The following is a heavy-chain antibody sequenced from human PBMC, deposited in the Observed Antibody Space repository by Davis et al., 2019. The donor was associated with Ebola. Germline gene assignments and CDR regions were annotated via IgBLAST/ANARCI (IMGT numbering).Heavy chain of an antibody. D-gene: IGHD6-13*01. Sequence: LRLSCTVSGGSISSGDYYWSWIRQPPGKGLEWIGYIYYSGSTYYNPSLKSRVTISVDTSKNQFSLQLNSVTPEDTAVYYCARGDSSSSLGFAWGQGTLVTVSS. V-gene: IGHV4-30-4*01. J-gene: IGHJ5*02. CDR1: GGSISSGDYY. CDR2: IYYSGST. CDR3: ARGDSSSSLGFA.